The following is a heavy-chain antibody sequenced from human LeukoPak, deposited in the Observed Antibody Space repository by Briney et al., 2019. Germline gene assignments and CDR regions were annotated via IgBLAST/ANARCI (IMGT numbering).Heavy chain of an antibody. D-gene: IGHD3-22*01. CDR1: GFTFDDYA. CDR3: AKDRHYYDSSGLDY. CDR2: ISGDGGST. Sequence: GGSLRLSCAASGFTFDDYAMHWVRHAPGKGLEWVSLISGDGGSTYYADSVKGRFTISRDNSKNSLYLQMNSLRTEDTALYYCAKDRHYYDSSGLDYWGQGTLVTVSS. J-gene: IGHJ4*02. V-gene: IGHV3-43*02.